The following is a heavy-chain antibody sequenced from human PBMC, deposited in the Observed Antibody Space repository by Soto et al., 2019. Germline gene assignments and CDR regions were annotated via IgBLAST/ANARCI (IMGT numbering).Heavy chain of an antibody. CDR2: IYYSGST. CDR3: ARIDSGYAYDY. J-gene: IGHJ4*02. D-gene: IGHD5-12*01. V-gene: IGHV4-39*01. Sequence: QLQLQESGPGLVKPSETLSLTCTVSGGSISSSSYYWGWIRQPPGKGLEWIGSIYYSGSTYYNPSLKSRVTISVDTSKNQFSLKLGSVTAADTAVYYCARIDSGYAYDYWGQGTLVTVSS. CDR1: GGSISSSSYY.